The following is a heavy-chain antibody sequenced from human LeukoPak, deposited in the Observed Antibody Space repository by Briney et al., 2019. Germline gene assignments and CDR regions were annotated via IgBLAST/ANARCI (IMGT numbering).Heavy chain of an antibody. Sequence: SETLSLTCAVYGGSSSGYYWSWIRQPPGKGLEWIGEINHSGSTNYNPSLKSRVTISVDTSKNQFSLKLSSVTAADTAVYYCARKPLAAAGKIDYWGQGTLVTVSS. CDR3: ARKPLAAAGKIDY. V-gene: IGHV4-34*01. J-gene: IGHJ4*02. D-gene: IGHD6-13*01. CDR2: INHSGST. CDR1: GGSSSGYY.